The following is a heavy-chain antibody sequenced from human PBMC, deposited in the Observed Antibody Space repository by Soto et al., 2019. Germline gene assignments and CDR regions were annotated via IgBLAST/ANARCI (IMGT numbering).Heavy chain of an antibody. Sequence: GALRLSCAASGFTFSNAWMSWVRQAPGKGLEWVGRIKSKTDGGTTDYAAPVKGRFTISRDDSKNTLYLQMNSLKTEDTAVYYCTTDPLQPSGYDFWSGYFNPTTWFDYWGQGTLVTVSS. J-gene: IGHJ4*02. V-gene: IGHV3-15*01. D-gene: IGHD3-3*01. CDR3: TTDPLQPSGYDFWSGYFNPTTWFDY. CDR1: GFTFSNAW. CDR2: IKSKTDGGTT.